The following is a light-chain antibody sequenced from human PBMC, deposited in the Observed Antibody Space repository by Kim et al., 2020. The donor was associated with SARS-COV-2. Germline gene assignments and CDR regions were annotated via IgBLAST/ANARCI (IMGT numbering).Light chain of an antibody. J-gene: IGKJ4*01. CDR3: QQSHTAPLLT. V-gene: IGKV1-39*01. Sequence: DIQMTQSPSSLAASVGDRVTITCRASQSINAYVNWYQQKPGKAPNLLIYAASTLQSGVPSRFSGSGSGTDFTLTISSLQPEDFATYYCQQSHTAPLLTFGGGTKVDIK. CDR2: AAS. CDR1: QSINAY.